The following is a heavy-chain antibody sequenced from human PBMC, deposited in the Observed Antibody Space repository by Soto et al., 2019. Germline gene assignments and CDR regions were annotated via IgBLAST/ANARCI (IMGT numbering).Heavy chain of an antibody. CDR2: MNPNSGNT. D-gene: IGHD6-19*01. CDR3: ARGESGWNSFDY. CDR1: GYTFTSYD. J-gene: IGHJ4*02. V-gene: IGHV1-8*01. Sequence: QVQLVQSGAEVKKAGASVKVSCKASGYTFTSYDINWVRQATGQGHEWMGWMNPNSGNTGYAQKFQGRVTMTRNTSISTAYMELSSLRSEDTALYYCARGESGWNSFDYWGQGTLVTVSS.